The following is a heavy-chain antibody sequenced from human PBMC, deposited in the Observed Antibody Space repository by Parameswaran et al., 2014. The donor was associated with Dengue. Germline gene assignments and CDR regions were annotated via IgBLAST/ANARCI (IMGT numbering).Heavy chain of an antibody. CDR3: ARDRSSGWWFDP. Sequence: WIRQPPGKGLEWIGYIYYSGSTNYNPSLKSRVTISVDTSKNQFSLKLSSVTAADTAVYYCARDRSSGWWFDPWGQGTLVTVSS. V-gene: IGHV4-59*01. D-gene: IGHD6-19*01. J-gene: IGHJ5*02. CDR2: IYYSGST.